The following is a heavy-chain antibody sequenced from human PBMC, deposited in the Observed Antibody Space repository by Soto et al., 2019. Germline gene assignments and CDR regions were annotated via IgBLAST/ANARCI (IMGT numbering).Heavy chain of an antibody. Sequence: PSETLSLTCTVSGVSISSYYWSWIRQPPGKGLEWIGYISYSGSTNYNPSLKSRVTISVDTSKNQFSLNVNSVTAADTAVYYCARAQSHSFTYFQHWGQGTLVTVSS. V-gene: IGHV4-59*01. D-gene: IGHD3-16*02. CDR3: ARAQSHSFTYFQH. CDR1: GVSISSYY. J-gene: IGHJ1*01. CDR2: ISYSGST.